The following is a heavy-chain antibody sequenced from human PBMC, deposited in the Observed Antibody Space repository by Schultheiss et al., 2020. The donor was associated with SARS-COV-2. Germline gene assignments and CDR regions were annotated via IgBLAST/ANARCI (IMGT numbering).Heavy chain of an antibody. J-gene: IGHJ6*03. CDR3: AKRLSDYSYYYYMDV. V-gene: IGHV3-11*03. Sequence: GGSLRLSCAASGFPFSDYYMSWLRQAPGKGLEWVSSISTSDTYTNYVDSVKGRFTISRDNVKNSLYLQMNSLRAEDTAVYYCAKRLSDYSYYYYMDVWGKGTTVTVSS. D-gene: IGHD4-11*01. CDR2: ISTSDTYT. CDR1: GFPFSDYY.